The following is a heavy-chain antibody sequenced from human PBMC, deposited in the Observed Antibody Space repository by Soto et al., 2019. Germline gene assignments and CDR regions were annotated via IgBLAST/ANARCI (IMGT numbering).Heavy chain of an antibody. Sequence: ASVKVSCKASGYTFTSYAMHWVRQAPGQRLEWMGWINAGNGNTKYSQKFQGRVTITRDTSTSTAYMELSSLRSEDTAVYYCAGGRYGDPYGAFDIWGQGTMVTVSS. V-gene: IGHV1-3*01. CDR2: INAGNGNT. J-gene: IGHJ3*02. D-gene: IGHD4-17*01. CDR3: AGGRYGDPYGAFDI. CDR1: GYTFTSYA.